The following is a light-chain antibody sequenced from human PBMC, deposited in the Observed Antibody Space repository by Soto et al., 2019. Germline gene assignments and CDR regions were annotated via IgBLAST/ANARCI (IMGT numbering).Light chain of an antibody. Sequence: QSALTQPASVSGSPGQSITISCTGTSSDVGKYNLVSWYQQLPGKAPKLIIYAASQRPSGVSNRFSGSKSGNTASLTISGLQAEDEADYYCCSYAGSSTPLYVFGTGTKLTVL. J-gene: IGLJ1*01. CDR3: CSYAGSSTPLYV. CDR1: SSDVGKYNL. V-gene: IGLV2-23*01. CDR2: AAS.